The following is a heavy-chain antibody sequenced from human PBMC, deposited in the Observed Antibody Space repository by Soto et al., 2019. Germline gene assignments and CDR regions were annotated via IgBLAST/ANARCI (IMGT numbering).Heavy chain of an antibody. CDR2: ISSSSSYI. Sequence: GGSLRLSCAASGVTFSSYSMNWVRQAPGKGLEWVSSISSSSSYIYYADSVKGRFTISRDNAKNSLYLQMNSLRAEDTAVYYCGRSRMDSRGYFVYRGQGTLVTVYS. D-gene: IGHD3-22*01. V-gene: IGHV3-21*01. CDR3: GRSRMDSRGYFVY. J-gene: IGHJ4*02. CDR1: GVTFSSYS.